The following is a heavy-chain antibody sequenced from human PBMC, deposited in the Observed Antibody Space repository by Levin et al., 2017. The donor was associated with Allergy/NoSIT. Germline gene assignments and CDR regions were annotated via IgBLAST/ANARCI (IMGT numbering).Heavy chain of an antibody. CDR1: GFTFSNAW. CDR3: TTEEYQPLLNYYYYMDV. J-gene: IGHJ6*03. D-gene: IGHD2-2*01. V-gene: IGHV3-15*01. Sequence: PGGSLRLSCAASGFTFSNAWMSWVRQAPGKGLEWVGRIKSKTDGGTTDYAAPVKGRFTISRDDSKNTLYLQMNSLKTEDTAVYYCTTEEYQPLLNYYYYMDVWGKGTTVTVSS. CDR2: IKSKTDGGTT.